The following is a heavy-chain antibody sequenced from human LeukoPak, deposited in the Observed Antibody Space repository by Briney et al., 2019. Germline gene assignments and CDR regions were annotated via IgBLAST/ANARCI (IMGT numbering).Heavy chain of an antibody. CDR3: AKVALSSSWYGGQYYFDY. Sequence: GGSLRLSCAASGFTLSRYAMSWVRRAPGKGLEWVSAISGSGGSTYYADSVKGRFTISRDNSKNTLYLQMNSLRAEDTAVYYCAKVALSSSWYGGQYYFDYWGHGTLVTVSS. J-gene: IGHJ4*01. V-gene: IGHV3-23*01. CDR1: GFTLSRYA. CDR2: ISGSGGST. D-gene: IGHD6-13*01.